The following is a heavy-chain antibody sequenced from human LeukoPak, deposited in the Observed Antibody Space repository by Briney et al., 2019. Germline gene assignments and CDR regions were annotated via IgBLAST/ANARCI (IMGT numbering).Heavy chain of an antibody. Sequence: ASVKVSCKASGGTFSSYAISWVRQAPGQGLEWMGGINPIFGTANYAQKFQGRVTITADESTSTAYMELSSLRSEDTAVYYCARDWRPDAFDIWAKGQWSPSLQ. V-gene: IGHV1-69*13. J-gene: IGHJ3*02. CDR1: GGTFSSYA. CDR3: ARDWRPDAFDI. CDR2: INPIFGTA. D-gene: IGHD6-6*01.